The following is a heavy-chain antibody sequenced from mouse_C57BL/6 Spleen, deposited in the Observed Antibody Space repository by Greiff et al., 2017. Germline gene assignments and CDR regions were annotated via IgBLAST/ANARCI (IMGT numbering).Heavy chain of an antibody. CDR3: ARDDSVARYFDV. CDR1: GYTFTDYY. J-gene: IGHJ1*03. Sequence: VQLQQSGAELVRPGASVKLSCKASGYTFTDYYINWVKQRPGQGLEWIARIYPGSGNTYYNEKFKGKATLTAEKSSSTAYMQLSSLTSEDSAVYFCARDDSVARYFDVWGTGTTVTVSS. D-gene: IGHD1-1*01. V-gene: IGHV1-76*01. CDR2: IYPGSGNT.